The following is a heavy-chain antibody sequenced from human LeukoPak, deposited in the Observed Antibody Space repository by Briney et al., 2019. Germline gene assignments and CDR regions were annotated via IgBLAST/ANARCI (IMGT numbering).Heavy chain of an antibody. Sequence: ASVKDSCKASGYTFTTYSMHWVRQAPGQRLEWMGWINAGNGNTKYSQKFQGRVTITRDTSASTAYMELSSLRSEDTAVYYCARDGRYSGYEDDAFDIWGQGTMVTVSS. V-gene: IGHV1-3*01. CDR1: GYTFTTYS. D-gene: IGHD5-12*01. CDR2: INAGNGNT. CDR3: ARDGRYSGYEDDAFDI. J-gene: IGHJ3*02.